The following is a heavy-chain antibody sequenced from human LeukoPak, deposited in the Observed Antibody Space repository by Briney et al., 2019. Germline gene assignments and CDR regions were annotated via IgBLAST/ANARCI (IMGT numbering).Heavy chain of an antibody. CDR1: GDSISSYY. D-gene: IGHD5/OR15-5a*01. CDR2: IYYSGST. Sequence: PSETLSLTCTVSGDSISSYYWSWIRQPPGTGLEWIGYIYYSGSTNYNPSLKSRVTISVDTSNNQFSLKLTSVTAADTAVYYCARDKGLPQAFDIWGQGTMVTVSS. CDR3: ARDKGLPQAFDI. V-gene: IGHV4-59*01. J-gene: IGHJ3*02.